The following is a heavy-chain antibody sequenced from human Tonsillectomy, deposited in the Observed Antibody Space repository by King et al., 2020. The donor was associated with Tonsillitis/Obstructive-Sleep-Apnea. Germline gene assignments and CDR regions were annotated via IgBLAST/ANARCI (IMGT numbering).Heavy chain of an antibody. D-gene: IGHD3-3*01. CDR3: ARGYYDFWSGYYTSKTSNNWFDP. J-gene: IGHJ5*02. Sequence: VQLQQWGAGLLKPSETLSLTCAVYGGSFSGYYWSWIRQPPGKGLEWIGEINHSGSTNYNPSLKSRVTISVHTSKNQFSLKLSSVTAADTAVYYCARGYYDFWSGYYTSKTSNNWFDPWGQGTLVTVSS. V-gene: IGHV4-34*01. CDR2: INHSGST. CDR1: GGSFSGYY.